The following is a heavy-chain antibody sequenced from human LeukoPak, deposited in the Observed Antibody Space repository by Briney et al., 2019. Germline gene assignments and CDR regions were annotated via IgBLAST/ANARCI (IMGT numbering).Heavy chain of an antibody. J-gene: IGHJ4*02. CDR3: ARDRGYSSSPDY. D-gene: IGHD6-13*01. CDR2: INHSGST. CDR1: GGSISSGSYY. V-gene: IGHV4-39*07. Sequence: SETLSLTCTVSGGSISSGSYYWSWIRQPPGKGLEWIGEINHSGSTNYNPSLKSRVTISVDTSKNQFSLKLSSVTAADTAVYYCARDRGYSSSPDYWGQGTLVTVSS.